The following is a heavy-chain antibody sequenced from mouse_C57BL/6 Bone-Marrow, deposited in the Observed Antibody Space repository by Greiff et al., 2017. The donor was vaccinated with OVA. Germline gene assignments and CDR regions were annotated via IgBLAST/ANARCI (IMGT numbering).Heavy chain of an antibody. V-gene: IGHV1-20*01. D-gene: IGHD1-1*01. CDR1: GYSFTGYF. CDR2: INPYNGDT. Sequence: EVKLMESGPELVKPGDSVKISCKASGYSFTGYFMNWVMQSHGKSLEWIGRINPYNGDTFYNQKFKGKATLTVDKSSSTAHMELRSLTSEDSAVYYCARDYYYGSNYFDYWGQGTTLTVSS. J-gene: IGHJ2*01. CDR3: ARDYYYGSNYFDY.